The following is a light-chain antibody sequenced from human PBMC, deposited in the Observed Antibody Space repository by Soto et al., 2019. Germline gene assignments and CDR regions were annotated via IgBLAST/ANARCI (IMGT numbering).Light chain of an antibody. CDR2: GAS. CDR3: QQFDSSVT. V-gene: IGKV3-20*01. Sequence: EIVLTQSPGSLSLSPGERATLSCRASQSVSSTFFAWYQQRPGQAPRLLMYGASSRATGIPERFIGSGSGTDFTLTISRLEPEDFAVYYCQQFDSSVTFGQGTKVEIK. CDR1: QSVSSTF. J-gene: IGKJ1*01.